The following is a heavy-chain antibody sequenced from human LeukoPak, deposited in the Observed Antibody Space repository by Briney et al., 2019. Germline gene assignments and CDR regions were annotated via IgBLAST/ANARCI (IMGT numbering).Heavy chain of an antibody. CDR1: GFTVSSNY. V-gene: IGHV3-66*01. Sequence: GGSLRLSCAASGFTVSSNYMSWVRQAPGKGLEWVSVIYSGGSTYYADSVKGRFTISRDNSKNTLYLQMNSLRAEDTAVYYCAASIAVAGTSDDYWGQGTLVTVSS. CDR3: AASIAVAGTSDDY. D-gene: IGHD6-19*01. J-gene: IGHJ4*02. CDR2: IYSGGST.